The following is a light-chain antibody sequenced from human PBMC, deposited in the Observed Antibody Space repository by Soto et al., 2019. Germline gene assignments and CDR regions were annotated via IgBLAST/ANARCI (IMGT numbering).Light chain of an antibody. V-gene: IGKV1-39*01. CDR3: QQTYNAPRT. CDR2: AAS. Sequence: DIEVTQPPSSLSASVGVRVTITCRASHSISNYLNWFQQKPMKAPKLLIFAASTLQSVVSSRFSGSGSGTDFTLTITSLQPEDFATYYCQQTYNAPRTFVRGTKLDIK. J-gene: IGKJ1*01. CDR1: HSISNY.